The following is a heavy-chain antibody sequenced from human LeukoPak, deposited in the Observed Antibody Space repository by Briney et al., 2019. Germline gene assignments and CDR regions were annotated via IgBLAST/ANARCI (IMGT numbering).Heavy chain of an antibody. V-gene: IGHV2-70*11. CDR2: IGWDDDK. CDR3: AREELQAGYFDY. D-gene: IGHD1-26*01. CDR1: GFSLSTSGMC. J-gene: IGHJ4*02. Sequence: SGPALVKPTQTLTLTCTFSGFSLSTSGMCVSWIRQPPGKALEWLARIGWDDDKYYSTSLKTRLTISKDTSKNQVVLTMTNMDPVDTATYYCAREELQAGYFDYWGQGTLVTVSS.